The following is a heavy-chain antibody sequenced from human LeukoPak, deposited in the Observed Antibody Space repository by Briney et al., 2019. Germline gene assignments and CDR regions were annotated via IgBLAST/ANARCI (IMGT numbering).Heavy chain of an antibody. CDR2: MNPNSGNT. D-gene: IGHD3-10*01. V-gene: IGHV1-8*01. Sequence: ASVKVSCKASGYTFTSYDINWVRQATGQGLEWMGWMNPNSGNTGYAQKFRGRVTMTRNTSISTAYMELSSLRSEDTAVYYCARGVVRGVITDLHYYYYYYMDVWGKGTTVTVSS. CDR3: ARGVVRGVITDLHYYYYYYMDV. CDR1: GYTFTSYD. J-gene: IGHJ6*03.